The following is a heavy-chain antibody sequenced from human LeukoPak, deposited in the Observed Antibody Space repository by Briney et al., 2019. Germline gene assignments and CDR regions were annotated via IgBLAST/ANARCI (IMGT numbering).Heavy chain of an antibody. J-gene: IGHJ5*02. V-gene: IGHV1-2*04. CDR2: INPNSGGT. CDR3: ARGGPDILTGYSFPGFDP. Sequence: ASVKVSCKASGYTFTGYYMHWVRQAPGQGLEWMGWINPNSGGTNYAQKFQGWVTMTRDTSISTAYMELSRLRSDDTAVYYCARGGPDILTGYSFPGFDPWGQGTLVTVSS. D-gene: IGHD3-9*01. CDR1: GYTFTGYY.